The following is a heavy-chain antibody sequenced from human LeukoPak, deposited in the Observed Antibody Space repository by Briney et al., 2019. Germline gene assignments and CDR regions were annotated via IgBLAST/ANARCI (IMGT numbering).Heavy chain of an antibody. J-gene: IGHJ4*02. CDR1: GYTFTSYG. D-gene: IGHD3-9*01. V-gene: IGHV1-18*04. CDR3: ARDPELRYFDWLPPGYFDY. Sequence: GASVKVSCKASGYTFTSYGISWVRQAPGQGLEWMGWISAYNGNTNYAQKLQGRVTMTTDTSTSTAYMELRSLRSDDTAVYYCARDPELRYFDWLPPGYFDYWGQGTLVTVPS. CDR2: ISAYNGNT.